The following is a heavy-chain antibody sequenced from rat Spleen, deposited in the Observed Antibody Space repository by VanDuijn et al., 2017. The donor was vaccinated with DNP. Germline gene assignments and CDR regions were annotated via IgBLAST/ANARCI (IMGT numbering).Heavy chain of an antibody. J-gene: IGHJ1*01. CDR1: GYSITSNY. CDR2: ISYSGST. CDR3: ARGLNYGGYIYSWYFDF. D-gene: IGHD1-11*01. Sequence: EVQLQESGPGLVKPSQSLSLTCSVTGYSITSNYWSWIRKFPGNEMEWMGYISYSGSTSYNPSLKSRLSITRDTSKNQFFLQLSSVTTEDTATYYCARGLNYGGYIYSWYFDFWGPGTMVTVSS. V-gene: IGHV3-1*01.